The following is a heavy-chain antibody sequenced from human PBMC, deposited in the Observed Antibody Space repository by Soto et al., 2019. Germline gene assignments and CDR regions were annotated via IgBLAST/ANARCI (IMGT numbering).Heavy chain of an antibody. J-gene: IGHJ5*02. Sequence: QLQLQESGPGLVKASETLSLTCAVSGASISSSSSYWGWIRQPPGKGLEWIGNIYYIGYTYYNPSLKSRVAISIDSSKTPFSLKLNSVTTGDTAVYYCGAQAYVAKGYHLETWGQGTLVTVSS. CDR2: IYYIGYT. V-gene: IGHV4-39*02. CDR1: GASISSSSSY. D-gene: IGHD1-1*01. CDR3: GAQAYVAKGYHLET.